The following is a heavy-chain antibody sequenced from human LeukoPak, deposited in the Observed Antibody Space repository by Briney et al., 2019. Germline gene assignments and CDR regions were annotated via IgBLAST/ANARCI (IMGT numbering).Heavy chain of an antibody. Sequence: KTGGSLRLSCAASGFTFSDYYMSWIRQAPGKGLEWVSYISSSGSTIYYADSVKGRFTISRDNAKNSLYLQMNSLRAEDTALYYCARGYCSSTSCYRELDYWGQGTLVTVSS. CDR1: GFTFSDYY. CDR3: ARGYCSSTSCYRELDY. J-gene: IGHJ4*02. D-gene: IGHD2-2*01. CDR2: ISSSGSTI. V-gene: IGHV3-11*01.